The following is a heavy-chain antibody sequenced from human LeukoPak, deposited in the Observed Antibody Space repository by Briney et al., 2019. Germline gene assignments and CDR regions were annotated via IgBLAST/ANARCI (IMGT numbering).Heavy chain of an antibody. CDR3: AKEGTSYLADSSSWTYYFDY. V-gene: IGHV3-23*01. J-gene: IGHJ4*02. CDR2: ISGGGGST. Sequence: GGSLRLSCAASGFTFSSYAMSWVRQAPGKGLEWVSTISGGGGSTYYADSVKGRFTISRDNSKNTLYLQMNSLRAEDTAVYYCAKEGTSYLADSSSWTYYFDYWGQGTLVTVSS. D-gene: IGHD6-13*01. CDR1: GFTFSSYA.